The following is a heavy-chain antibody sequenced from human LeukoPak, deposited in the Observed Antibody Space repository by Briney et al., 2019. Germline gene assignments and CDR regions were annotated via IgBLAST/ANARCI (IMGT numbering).Heavy chain of an antibody. D-gene: IGHD3-10*01. CDR3: ARVELRNARFGELLLFDC. J-gene: IGHJ4*02. V-gene: IGHV3-7*03. CDR2: IKQDGSEK. CDR1: GFTFSSYW. Sequence: GGSLRLSCAASGFTFSSYWMSWVRQAPGKGLEWVANIKQDGSEKYYVDSVKGRFTISRDNAKNSLYLQMNSLRAEDTAVYYCARVELRNARFGELLLFDCWGQGTLVTVSS.